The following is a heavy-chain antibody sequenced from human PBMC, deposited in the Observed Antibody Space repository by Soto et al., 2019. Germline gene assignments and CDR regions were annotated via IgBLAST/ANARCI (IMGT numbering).Heavy chain of an antibody. CDR2: IWYDGSNK. CDR1: GFTFSSYG. D-gene: IGHD4-17*01. Sequence: QVQLVESGGGVVQPGRSLRLSCAASGFTFSSYGMHWVRQAPGKGLEWVAVIWYDGSNKYYADSVKGRFTISRDNSKNTLYLQMNCLRAEDTAVYYCARAPTTDYGDDFDYWGQGTLVTVSS. V-gene: IGHV3-33*01. J-gene: IGHJ4*02. CDR3: ARAPTTDYGDDFDY.